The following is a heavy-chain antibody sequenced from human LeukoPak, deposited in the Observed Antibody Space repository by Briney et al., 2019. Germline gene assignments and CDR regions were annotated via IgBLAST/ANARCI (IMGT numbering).Heavy chain of an antibody. CDR1: GFSFSDYY. D-gene: IGHD3-10*01. V-gene: IGHV3-11*01. Sequence: PGGSLRLSCAASGFSFSDYYMSWIRQAPGKGLEWVSYINSGGSIISDADSVKGRFTISRDNAQNSLFLQMNSLRAEDTAVYYCAGQASGNYFDFWGQGTLVTVSS. J-gene: IGHJ4*02. CDR3: AGQASGNYFDF. CDR2: INSGGSII.